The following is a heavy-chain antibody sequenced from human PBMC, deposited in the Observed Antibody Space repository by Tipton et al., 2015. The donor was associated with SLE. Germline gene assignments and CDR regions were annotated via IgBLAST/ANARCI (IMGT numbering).Heavy chain of an antibody. D-gene: IGHD3-3*01. CDR1: GGSISFDY. CDR2: IYSSGDR. CDR3: ARGHRDSWNGYQGGFDY. J-gene: IGHJ4*02. V-gene: IGHV4-4*07. Sequence: TLSLTCTVSGGSISFDYWSWIRQSAGRGLEWIGRIYSSGDRDYNPSLRSRVTMSIDASQNRVSLRLKSVSAADTAVYYCARGHRDSWNGYQGGFDYWGQGTLVTVSS.